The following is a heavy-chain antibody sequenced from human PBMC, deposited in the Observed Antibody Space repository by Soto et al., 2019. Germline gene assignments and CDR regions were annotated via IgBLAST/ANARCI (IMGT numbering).Heavy chain of an antibody. CDR1: GFTFSNAW. V-gene: IGHV3-15*01. J-gene: IGHJ4*02. Sequence: VGSLRLSCAASGFTFSNAWMSWVRQAPGKGLEWVGRIKSKTDGGTTDYAAPVKGRFTISRDDSKNTLYLQMNSLKTEDTAVYYCTTGIAVAGIVYWGQGTLVTVSS. CDR2: IKSKTDGGTT. D-gene: IGHD6-19*01. CDR3: TTGIAVAGIVY.